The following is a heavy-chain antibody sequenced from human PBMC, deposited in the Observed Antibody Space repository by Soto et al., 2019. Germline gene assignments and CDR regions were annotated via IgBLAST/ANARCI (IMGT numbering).Heavy chain of an antibody. V-gene: IGHV4-39*01. CDR2: IYYSGST. Sequence: SETLSLTCTVSGGSISSSSYYWGWIRQPPGKGLEWIGSIYYSGSTYYNPSLKSRVTISVDTSKNQFSLKLSSVTAADTVVYYCASRFIYGDYGPSWFDPWGQGTLVTVSS. J-gene: IGHJ5*02. CDR1: GGSISSSSYY. D-gene: IGHD4-17*01. CDR3: ASRFIYGDYGPSWFDP.